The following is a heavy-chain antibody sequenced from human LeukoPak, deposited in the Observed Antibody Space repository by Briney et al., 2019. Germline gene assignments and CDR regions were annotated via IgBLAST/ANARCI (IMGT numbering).Heavy chain of an antibody. D-gene: IGHD2-2*01. CDR3: ARDLYCSSTSCYGGGDAFDI. CDR1: GGSISSGSYY. CDR2: IYTSGST. J-gene: IGHJ3*02. Sequence: SETLSLTCTVSGGSISSGSYYWSWIRQPAGKGLEWIGHIYTSGSTNYNPSLKSRVTISVDTSKNQFSLRLSSVTAADTAVYYCARDLYCSSTSCYGGGDAFDIWGQGTMVTVSS. V-gene: IGHV4-61*09.